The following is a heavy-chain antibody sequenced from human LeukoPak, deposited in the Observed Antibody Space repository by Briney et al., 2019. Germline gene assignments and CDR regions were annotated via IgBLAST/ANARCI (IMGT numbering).Heavy chain of an antibody. Sequence: ASVKVSCKASGYTFSGYYMHWVRQAPGQGLEWMGWINPNSGGTNYAQKFQGRVTMTRDTSIRTVYMELSRLRSDDTAVYYCARGTYYDSSAYSGVRLFDYWGQGTLVTVSS. CDR3: ARGTYYDSSAYSGVRLFDY. CDR1: GYTFSGYY. J-gene: IGHJ4*02. D-gene: IGHD3-22*01. V-gene: IGHV1-2*02. CDR2: INPNSGGT.